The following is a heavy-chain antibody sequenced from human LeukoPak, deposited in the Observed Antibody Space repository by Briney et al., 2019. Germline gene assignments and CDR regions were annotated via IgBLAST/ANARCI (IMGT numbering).Heavy chain of an antibody. D-gene: IGHD5-12*01. V-gene: IGHV3-72*01. CDR1: GFTFSDHY. Sequence: PGGSLRLSCAASGFTFSDHYMDWVRQAPGKGLEWVGRIREKRHSYSTEYAASVKGRFTISRDDSKSSLYLQMNSLKAEDTAVYYCVRVRSQYSGNDYFDYWGQGTLVTVSS. CDR3: VRVRSQYSGNDYFDY. J-gene: IGHJ4*02. CDR2: IREKRHSYST.